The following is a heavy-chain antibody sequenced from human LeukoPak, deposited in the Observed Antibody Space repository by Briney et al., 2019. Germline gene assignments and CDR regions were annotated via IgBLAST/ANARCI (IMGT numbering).Heavy chain of an antibody. CDR1: GYTFTSYD. V-gene: IGHV1-8*02. Sequence: ASVKVSCKASGYTFTSYDINWVRQATGQGPEWMGWMNPNSGNTGYAQKFQGRVTMTRNTSISTAYMELSSLRSEDTAVYYCARVPGELYWGFKSYFDYWGQGTLVTVSS. CDR2: MNPNSGNT. CDR3: ARVPGELYWGFKSYFDY. D-gene: IGHD7-27*01. J-gene: IGHJ4*02.